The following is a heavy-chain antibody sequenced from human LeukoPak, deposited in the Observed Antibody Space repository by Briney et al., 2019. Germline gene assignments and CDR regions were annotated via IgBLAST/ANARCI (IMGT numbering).Heavy chain of an antibody. CDR2: ISGSGGTT. J-gene: IGHJ6*02. Sequence: GGSLRLSCVASGLTFSTYEMNWVRQAPGKGLEWVSYISGSGGTTYYADSVQGRFTISRDNTKNSLYLQMNSLRAEDTAVYYCARGHYGLGVWGQGATVTVSS. CDR1: GLTFSTYE. CDR3: ARGHYGLGV. V-gene: IGHV3-48*03.